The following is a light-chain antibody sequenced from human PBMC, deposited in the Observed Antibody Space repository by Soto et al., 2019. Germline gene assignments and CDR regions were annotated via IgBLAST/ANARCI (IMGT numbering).Light chain of an antibody. Sequence: EFVLTQSPGTLSLSPGERATLSCRASQSVNIYLAWYQQKPGQAPRLLIFGASYRATGIPARFSGSGSGTEFNLTISSLQSEDFAVYFCQQYDDWLRLTFGGGTKVDI. CDR1: QSVNIY. V-gene: IGKV3D-15*01. J-gene: IGKJ4*01. CDR3: QQYDDWLRLT. CDR2: GAS.